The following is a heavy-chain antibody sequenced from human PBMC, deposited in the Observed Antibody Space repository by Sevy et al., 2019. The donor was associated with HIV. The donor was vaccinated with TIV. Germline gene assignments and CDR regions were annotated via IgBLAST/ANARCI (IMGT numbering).Heavy chain of an antibody. CDR2: FDPEDGET. Sequence: ASVKVSCKVSGYTLTELSMHWVRLAPGKGLEWMGGFDPEDGETIYAQKFQGRVTMTEDTSTDTAYMELSSLRSEDTAVYYCATNSPGYSSGWYLSREVWGQGTLVTVSS. V-gene: IGHV1-24*01. CDR3: ATNSPGYSSGWYLSREV. D-gene: IGHD6-19*01. J-gene: IGHJ4*02. CDR1: GYTLTELS.